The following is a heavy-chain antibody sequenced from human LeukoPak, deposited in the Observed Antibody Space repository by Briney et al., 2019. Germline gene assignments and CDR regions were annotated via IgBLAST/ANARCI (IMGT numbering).Heavy chain of an antibody. D-gene: IGHD6-13*01. CDR1: GGPIGSYY. CDR2: NHYSGTT. V-gene: IGHV4-59*01. Sequence: SETLSLTCSVSGGPIGSYYWSWIRQPPGKGLEWIGYNHYSGTTNYNPSLKSRVTISVDRSKSQFSLKLNSVTAADTAVYYCARGEYSSSWYFVLHWGQGTLVTVSS. CDR3: ARGEYSSSWYFVLH. J-gene: IGHJ4*02.